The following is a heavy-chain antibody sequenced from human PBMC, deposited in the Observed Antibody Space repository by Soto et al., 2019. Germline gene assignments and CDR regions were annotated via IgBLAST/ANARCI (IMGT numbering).Heavy chain of an antibody. V-gene: IGHV3-23*01. CDR2: ISGSGGST. CDR1: GFTFSSYA. Sequence: GGSLRLSCAASGFTFSSYAMSWVRQAPGKGLEWVSAISGSGGSTYYADSVKGRFTISRDNSKNTLYLQMNSLRAEDTAVYYCAKMTGIAVAGNALDYWGQGTLVTSPQ. D-gene: IGHD6-19*01. J-gene: IGHJ4*02. CDR3: AKMTGIAVAGNALDY.